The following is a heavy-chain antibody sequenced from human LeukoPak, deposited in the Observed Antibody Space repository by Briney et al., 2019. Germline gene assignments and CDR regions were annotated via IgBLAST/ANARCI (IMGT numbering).Heavy chain of an antibody. CDR2: ISAYNGNT. J-gene: IGHJ3*02. Sequence: ASVKVSCKASGGTFTSYGISWVRQAPGQGLEWMGWISAYNGNTNYAQKLQGRVTMTTDTSTSTAYMELRSLRSDDTAVYYCARQSRTLYAFDIWGQGTMVTVSS. D-gene: IGHD3-16*01. CDR3: ARQSRTLYAFDI. V-gene: IGHV1-18*01. CDR1: GGTFTSYG.